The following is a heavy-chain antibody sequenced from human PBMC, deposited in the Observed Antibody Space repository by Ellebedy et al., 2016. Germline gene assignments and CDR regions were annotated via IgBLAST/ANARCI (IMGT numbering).Heavy chain of an antibody. J-gene: IGHJ4*02. CDR1: GGSISSYY. Sequence: SETLSLXXTVSGGSISSYYWSWIRQPPGKGLEWIGYIYYSGSTNYNPSLKSRVTISVDTSKNQFSLKLSSVTAADTAVYYCARRYSSSNRTFDYWGQGTLVTVSS. CDR2: IYYSGST. CDR3: ARRYSSSNRTFDY. D-gene: IGHD6-6*01. V-gene: IGHV4-59*08.